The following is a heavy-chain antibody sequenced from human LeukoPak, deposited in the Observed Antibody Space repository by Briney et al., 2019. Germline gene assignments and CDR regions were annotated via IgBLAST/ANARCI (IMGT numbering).Heavy chain of an antibody. CDR2: ISGSGGST. J-gene: IGHJ4*02. Sequence: GGSLRLSCAASGFTFSSYAMSWVRQAPGKGLEWVSAISGSGGSTYYADSVKGRFTIFRDNSKNTLYLQMNSLRAEDTAVYYCAKDLEVGGSGTHSVVDYWGQGTLVTVSS. CDR1: GFTFSSYA. CDR3: AKDLEVGGSGTHSVVDY. D-gene: IGHD3-10*01. V-gene: IGHV3-23*01.